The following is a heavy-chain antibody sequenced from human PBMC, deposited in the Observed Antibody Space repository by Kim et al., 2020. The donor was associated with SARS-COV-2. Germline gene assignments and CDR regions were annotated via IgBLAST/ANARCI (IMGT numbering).Heavy chain of an antibody. J-gene: IGHJ3*02. Sequence: TSDNPSLKSRVTISVDTSKNQFALKLSSVTAADTAVYYCARATIGDAFDIWGQGTMVTVSS. V-gene: IGHV4-39*06. D-gene: IGHD1-1*01. CDR3: ARATIGDAFDI. CDR2: T.